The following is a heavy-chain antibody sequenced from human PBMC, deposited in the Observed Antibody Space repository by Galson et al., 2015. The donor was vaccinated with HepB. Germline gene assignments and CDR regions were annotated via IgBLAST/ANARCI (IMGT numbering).Heavy chain of an antibody. CDR3: ARGGRYFDWWGGY. CDR2: IIPIFGTA. V-gene: IGHV1-69*13. J-gene: IGHJ4*02. Sequence: SVKVSCKASGGTFSSYAISWVRQAPGQGLEWMGGIIPIFGTANYAQKFQGRVTITADESTSTAYMELSSLRSEDTAVYYCARGGRYFDWWGGYWGQGTLVTVSS. CDR1: GGTFSSYA. D-gene: IGHD3-9*01.